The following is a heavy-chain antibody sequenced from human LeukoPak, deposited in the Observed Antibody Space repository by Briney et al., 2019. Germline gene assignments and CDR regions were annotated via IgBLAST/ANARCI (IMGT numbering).Heavy chain of an antibody. CDR2: IYPGDSDT. Sequence: GESLNISCKGSGYSFTNYWIGWVRQMPGKGLEWMGIIYPGDSDTRYSPSFQGQVTISADKSIRTAYLQWSSLKASDTGMYYCARGREMAPFDYWGQGALVTVSS. D-gene: IGHD5-24*01. J-gene: IGHJ4*02. CDR1: GYSFTNYW. V-gene: IGHV5-51*01. CDR3: ARGREMAPFDY.